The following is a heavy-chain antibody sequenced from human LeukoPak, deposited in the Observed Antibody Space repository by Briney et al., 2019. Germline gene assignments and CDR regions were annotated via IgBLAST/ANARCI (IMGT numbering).Heavy chain of an antibody. CDR2: IYYSGST. V-gene: IGHV4-39*01. D-gene: IGHD3-22*01. CDR3: ARRPSPSSGYYYDYYYMDV. Sequence: PSETLSLTCTVSGGSISSSSYYWGWIRRPPAKGLEWVGSIYYSGSTYYNPSLKSRVTISVDTSKNQFSLKLSSVTAADTAVYYCARRPSPSSGYYYDYYYMDVWGKGTTVTVSS. CDR1: GGSISSSSYY. J-gene: IGHJ6*03.